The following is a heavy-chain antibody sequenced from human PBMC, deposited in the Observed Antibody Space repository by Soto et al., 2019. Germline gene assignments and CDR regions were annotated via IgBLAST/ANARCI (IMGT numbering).Heavy chain of an antibody. D-gene: IGHD4-17*01. J-gene: IGHJ4*02. CDR2: IYPGDSDT. Sequence: GESLKISCKGSGSSFTSYWIGWVRQMPGKGLEWMGIIYPGDSDTRYSPSFQGQVTISADKSISTAYLQWSSLKASDTAMYYCARLSYGDYPLSTVDYWGQGTLVTVSS. CDR1: GSSFTSYW. CDR3: ARLSYGDYPLSTVDY. V-gene: IGHV5-51*01.